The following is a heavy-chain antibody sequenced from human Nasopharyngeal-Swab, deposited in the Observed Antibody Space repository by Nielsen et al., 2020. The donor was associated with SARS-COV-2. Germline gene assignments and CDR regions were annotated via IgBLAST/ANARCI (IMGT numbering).Heavy chain of an antibody. D-gene: IGHD6-6*01. CDR1: GFTVSLYW. CDR3: QRVQTSHYYGLDV. J-gene: IGHJ6*02. CDR2: IKSDESST. Sequence: GESLKISCAASGFTVSLYWMHWVRQAPGKGLEWVSRIKSDESSTAYADSVKGRFIISRNNAENTYYLRLNSLRAEDTAVYYCQRVQTSHYYGLDVWGQGTTVTVSS. V-gene: IGHV3-74*01.